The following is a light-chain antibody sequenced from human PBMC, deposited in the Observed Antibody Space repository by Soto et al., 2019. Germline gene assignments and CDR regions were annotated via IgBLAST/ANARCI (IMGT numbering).Light chain of an antibody. Sequence: QLVLTQSPSASASLGASVKLTCTLSSGHSSYAIAWQQQQPQKGPRYLMKLNSDGSHRKGDGIPDRFSGSSSGAERYLTISGLQSEDEADYYCQTWGTGRRWVFGGGTKLTVL. CDR2: LNSDGSH. CDR3: QTWGTGRRWV. CDR1: SGHSSYA. J-gene: IGLJ3*02. V-gene: IGLV4-69*01.